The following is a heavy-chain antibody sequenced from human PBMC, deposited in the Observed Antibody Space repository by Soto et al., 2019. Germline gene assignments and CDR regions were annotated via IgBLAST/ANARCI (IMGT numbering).Heavy chain of an antibody. CDR3: ARSPGYSSGWYPD. D-gene: IGHD6-19*01. Sequence: PGGSLRLSCAASGFTFSTYAMAWVRQAPGKGLEWVSGVSASGLNTDYADPVKGRFYISRDNSKNTVSLHMNSLRAEDTAVYYCARSPGYSSGWYPDWGQGTLVTVSS. V-gene: IGHV3-23*01. J-gene: IGHJ4*02. CDR1: GFTFSTYA. CDR2: VSASGLNT.